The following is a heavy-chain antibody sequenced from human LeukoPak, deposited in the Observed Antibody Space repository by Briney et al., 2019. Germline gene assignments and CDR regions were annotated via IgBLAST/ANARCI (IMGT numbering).Heavy chain of an antibody. Sequence: ASVKVSCKASGGTFSSYAISWVRQAPGQGLEWMGGIIPIFGTANYAQKFQGRVTITADESTSTAYMELSSLRSEDTAVYYCARDRGQQLVLKGAFDIWGQGTMVTVSS. CDR2: IIPIFGTA. CDR3: ARDRGQQLVLKGAFDI. D-gene: IGHD6-13*01. CDR1: GGTFSSYA. V-gene: IGHV1-69*01. J-gene: IGHJ3*02.